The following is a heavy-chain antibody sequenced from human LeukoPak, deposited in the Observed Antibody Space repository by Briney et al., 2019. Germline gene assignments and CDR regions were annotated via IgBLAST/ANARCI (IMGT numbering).Heavy chain of an antibody. V-gene: IGHV3-30*15. CDR3: ASGTLFGTLGAPFGY. Sequence: PGGSLRLSCVASGFTFSSYAMHWVRQAPGKGLEWVADISYDAISKYYADSVKGRFTISRDNSKNTLYLQMRSLRADDTAVYYCASGTLFGTLGAPFGYWGQGTLVTVSS. D-gene: IGHD1-26*01. CDR1: GFTFSSYA. J-gene: IGHJ4*02. CDR2: ISYDAISK.